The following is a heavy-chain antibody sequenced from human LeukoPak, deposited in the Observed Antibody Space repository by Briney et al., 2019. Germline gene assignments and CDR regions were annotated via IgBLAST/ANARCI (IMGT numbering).Heavy chain of an antibody. D-gene: IGHD1-20*01. CDR3: AASFRVTGTTYYY. CDR1: GFTFDDYA. Sequence: GRSLRLSCAASGFTFDDYAMHWVRQAPGKGLVWVSHISDDGKKANYADSVKGRFTISRDAAKNTLHLQMDSLRVEDTAVYYCAASFRVTGTTYYYWGQGTMVTVSS. CDR2: ISDDGKKA. J-gene: IGHJ4*02. V-gene: IGHV3-74*01.